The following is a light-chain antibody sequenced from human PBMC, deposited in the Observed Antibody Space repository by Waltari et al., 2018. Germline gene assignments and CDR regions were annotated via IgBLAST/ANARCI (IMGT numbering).Light chain of an antibody. CDR1: SSDVGGYNY. J-gene: IGLJ1*01. CDR2: DVS. CDR3: CSYATRDSYV. V-gene: IGLV2-14*03. Sequence: QSALTQPASVSGSPGQSITISCTGTSSDVGGYNYVSWYQQHPGKAPKFMIYDVSKRPSGFSDRFSGSKSGNTASLTISGLQAEDEADYYCCSYATRDSYVFGTGTKVTVL.